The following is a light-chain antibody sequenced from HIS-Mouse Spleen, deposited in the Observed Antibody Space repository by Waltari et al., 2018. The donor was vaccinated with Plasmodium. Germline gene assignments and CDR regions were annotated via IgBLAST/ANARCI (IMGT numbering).Light chain of an antibody. CDR1: SSDVGSYNL. V-gene: IGLV2-23*03. CDR3: CSYAGSSTFV. J-gene: IGLJ3*02. Sequence: QSALTQPASVSGSPGQSITISCTGTSSDVGSYNLVSWYQQHPGKAPKLMIYEGSNRPPVVHILFSGSKSGNTASLTISGLQAEDEADYYCCSYAGSSTFVFGGGTKLTVL. CDR2: EGS.